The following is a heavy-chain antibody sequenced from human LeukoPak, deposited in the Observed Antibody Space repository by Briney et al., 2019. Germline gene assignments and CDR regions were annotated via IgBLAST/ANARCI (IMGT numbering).Heavy chain of an antibody. CDR1: GDSISSGDYY. CDR3: ARVRYFDGGCVDY. V-gene: IGHV4-30-2*01. Sequence: SETLSLTCTVSGDSISSGDYYWSWVRQPPGKGLEWIGNIYHSGTTYYNPSLNSRVTMSVDRSKNQFSLKLGSVTAADTAVYFCARVRYFDGGCVDYWGQGVLVSVSS. D-gene: IGHD3-9*01. CDR2: IYHSGTT. J-gene: IGHJ4*02.